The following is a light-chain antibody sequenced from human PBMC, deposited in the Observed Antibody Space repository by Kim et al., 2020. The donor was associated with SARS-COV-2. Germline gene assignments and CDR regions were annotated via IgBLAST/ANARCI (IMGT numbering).Light chain of an antibody. Sequence: SLRNRVTITCQARQDSNNYLNWYQHKPGKGPKIRDYGSSNLETGSPSRFSGSGYGTDFTFTIRSLQPENLATYGCKQYDNLPPLTSGGGTKVDIK. CDR1: QDSNNY. J-gene: IGKJ4*01. V-gene: IGKV1-33*01. CDR2: GSS. CDR3: KQYDNLPPLT.